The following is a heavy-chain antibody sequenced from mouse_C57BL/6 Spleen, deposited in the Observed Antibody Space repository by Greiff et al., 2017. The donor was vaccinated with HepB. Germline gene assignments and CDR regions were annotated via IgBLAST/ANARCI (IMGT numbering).Heavy chain of an antibody. Sequence: EVKLMESGPVLVKPGASVKMSCKASGYTFTDYYMNWVKQSHGKSLEWIGVINPYNGGTSYNQKFKGKATLTVDKSSSTAYMELNSLTSEDSAVYYCARGDYGEAWFAYWGQGTLVTVSA. J-gene: IGHJ3*01. CDR2: INPYNGGT. CDR3: ARGDYGEAWFAY. CDR1: GYTFTDYY. V-gene: IGHV1-19*01. D-gene: IGHD2-4*01.